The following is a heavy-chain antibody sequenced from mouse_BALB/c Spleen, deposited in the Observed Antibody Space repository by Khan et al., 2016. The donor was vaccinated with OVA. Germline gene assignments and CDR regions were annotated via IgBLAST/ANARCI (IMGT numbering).Heavy chain of an antibody. D-gene: IGHD2-3*01. CDR1: GFSLTSYG. CDR2: IWSGGNT. Sequence: QVQLKQSGPGLVQPSQSLSITCTVSGFSLTSYGVHWVRQSPGKGLEWLGVIWSGGNTDYNAAFISRLSISKDNSKSQVFFKMNSLQADDTAIYFCARGNGYYVWYFGVWGAGTTVTDSS. V-gene: IGHV2-2*01. J-gene: IGHJ1*01. CDR3: ARGNGYYVWYFGV.